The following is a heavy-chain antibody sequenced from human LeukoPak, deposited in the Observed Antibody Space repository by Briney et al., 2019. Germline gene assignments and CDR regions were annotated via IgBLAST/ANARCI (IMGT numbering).Heavy chain of an antibody. Sequence: GGSLRLSCAASGFTFSDYYMSWIRQAPGKGLEWVSYISSSGSTIYYADSVKGRFTISRDNAKNSLYPQMNSLRAEDTSVYFCARLSYWVFEIWGQGTMVTVSS. D-gene: IGHD2-21*01. CDR1: GFTFSDYY. CDR3: ARLSYWVFEI. J-gene: IGHJ3*02. CDR2: ISSSGSTI. V-gene: IGHV3-11*04.